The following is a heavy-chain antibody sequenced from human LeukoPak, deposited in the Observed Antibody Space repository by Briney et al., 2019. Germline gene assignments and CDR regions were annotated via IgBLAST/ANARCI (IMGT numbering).Heavy chain of an antibody. CDR1: GFTFSSSA. J-gene: IGHJ4*02. CDR3: AKDLGSVVTPPSLDY. V-gene: IGHV3-23*01. D-gene: IGHD4-23*01. CDR2: ISASGGST. Sequence: GGSLRLSCAASGFTFSSSAMSWVRQVPGKGLEWVSGISASGGSTSYADSVRGRFTISRDNSKNTLYLQMNSLRAEDTAVYYCAKDLGSVVTPPSLDYWGQGTLVTVSS.